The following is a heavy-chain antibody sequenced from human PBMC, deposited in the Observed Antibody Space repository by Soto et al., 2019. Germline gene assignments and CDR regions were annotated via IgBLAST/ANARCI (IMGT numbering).Heavy chain of an antibody. CDR1: GASVNSNTSS. Sequence: SETLSLTCTVSGASVNSNTSSWGWIRQPPGKGLEWIGTISYTGTTYYNPSLKSRVTISVDTSKNHFSLKLSSVTAADTAVYYCARLADMTGYINFDYWGQGTLVTVSS. V-gene: IGHV4-39*02. D-gene: IGHD3-9*01. CDR3: ARLADMTGYINFDY. J-gene: IGHJ4*02. CDR2: ISYTGTT.